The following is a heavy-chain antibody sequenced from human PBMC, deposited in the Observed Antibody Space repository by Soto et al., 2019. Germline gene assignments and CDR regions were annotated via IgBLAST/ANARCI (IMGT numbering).Heavy chain of an antibody. J-gene: IGHJ4*02. CDR2: ISSSSSYI. V-gene: IGHV3-21*01. CDR1: GFTFTRYS. D-gene: IGHD5-12*01. Sequence: PGGSLRLSCAASGFTFTRYSMNWVRQAPGKGLEWVSSISSSSSYIYYADSVKGRSTISRDNAKNSLYLQMNSLRAEDTAVYYCASVRGYSGYGGPYPDYWGQGTLVTVSS. CDR3: ASVRGYSGYGGPYPDY.